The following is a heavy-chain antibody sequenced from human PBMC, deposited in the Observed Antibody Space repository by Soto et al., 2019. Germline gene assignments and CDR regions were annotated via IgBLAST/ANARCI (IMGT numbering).Heavy chain of an antibody. D-gene: IGHD6-13*01. J-gene: IGHJ5*02. CDR2: INHSGST. Sequence: SETLSLTCAVYGGSFSGYYWSWIRQPPGKGLEWIGEINHSGSTNYNPSLKSRVTISVDTSKNQFSLKLSSVTAADTAVYYCARMIPAAGSWFDPWGQGTLVTVSS. V-gene: IGHV4-34*01. CDR1: GGSFSGYY. CDR3: ARMIPAAGSWFDP.